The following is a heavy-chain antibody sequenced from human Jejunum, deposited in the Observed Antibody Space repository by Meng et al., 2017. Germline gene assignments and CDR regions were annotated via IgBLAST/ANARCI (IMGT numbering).Heavy chain of an antibody. J-gene: IGHJ3*02. D-gene: IGHD7-27*01. CDR3: TRDSLNWASELDTFDM. Sequence: GESLITSCAASGFTFYYYWMTWVRQAPGKGLEWVANIKHDGSDKYYVDTVKCRSTISRDNAKKSLYLQMNSLRADDTAIYYCTRDSLNWASELDTFDMWGQGTMVTVSS. V-gene: IGHV3-7*01. CDR2: IKHDGSDK. CDR1: GFTFYYYW.